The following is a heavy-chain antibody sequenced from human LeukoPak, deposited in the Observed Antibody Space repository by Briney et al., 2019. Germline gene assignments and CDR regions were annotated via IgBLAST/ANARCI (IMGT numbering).Heavy chain of an antibody. J-gene: IGHJ3*02. V-gene: IGHV5-51*01. CDR3: ARLHYYDSSGSVKAFDM. CDR2: IYPGDSDT. Sequence: GESLKISCKGSGSSFTSYWIGWVRQLPGKGLEWMGIIYPGDSDTRYSPSFQGQVTISADKSISTAYLQWSSLKASDTAMYSCARLHYYDSSGSVKAFDMWGQGTMVTVSS. D-gene: IGHD3-22*01. CDR1: GSSFTSYW.